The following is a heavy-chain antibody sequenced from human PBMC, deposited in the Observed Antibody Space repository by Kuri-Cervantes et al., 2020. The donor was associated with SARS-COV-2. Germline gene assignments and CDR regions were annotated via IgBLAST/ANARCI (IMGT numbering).Heavy chain of an antibody. CDR1: VSSLSTSGVG. CDR2: IYWDDDK. D-gene: IGHD3-3*01. Sequence: SGPTLVKPTQTLTLTCTFSVSSLSTSGVGVGWIRQPPGKALEWLALIYWDDDKRYSPSLKSRLTITKDTSKNQVVLTMTNMDPVDTATYYCAHSDYDFWILDYWGQGTLVTVSS. J-gene: IGHJ4*02. CDR3: AHSDYDFWILDY. V-gene: IGHV2-5*02.